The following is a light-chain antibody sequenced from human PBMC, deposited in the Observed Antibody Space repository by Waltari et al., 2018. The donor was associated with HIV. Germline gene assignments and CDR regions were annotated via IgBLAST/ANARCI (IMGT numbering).Light chain of an antibody. CDR2: DDS. Sequence: SYVLTQPPSVSVAPGQTASITCGGNNIGSKGVHWYQQKPGQAPVLVVYDDSGRPPRIPERFSGSNSGNTATLTISTVEAGDEADYYCQVCDTSNDHPYVFGTGTKVTVL. CDR3: QVCDTSNDHPYV. J-gene: IGLJ1*01. CDR1: NIGSKG. V-gene: IGLV3-21*02.